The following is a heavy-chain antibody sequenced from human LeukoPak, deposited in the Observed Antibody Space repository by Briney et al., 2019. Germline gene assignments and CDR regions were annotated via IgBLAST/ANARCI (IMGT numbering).Heavy chain of an antibody. V-gene: IGHV1-69*04. CDR1: GGTFRSYV. Sequence: ASVKVSCKASGGTFRSYVISWVRQAPGQGLEWMGRIIPIFGIANYAQKFQGRVTITADKSTSTAYMELSSLRSEDTAVYYCATPPGNADPVGSYYFDYWGQGTLVTVSS. J-gene: IGHJ4*02. D-gene: IGHD1-14*01. CDR3: ATPPGNADPVGSYYFDY. CDR2: IIPIFGIA.